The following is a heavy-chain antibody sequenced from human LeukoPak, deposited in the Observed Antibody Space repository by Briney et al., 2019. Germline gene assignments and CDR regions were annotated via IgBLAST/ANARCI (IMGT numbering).Heavy chain of an antibody. J-gene: IGHJ3*02. Sequence: ASVKVSCKASGYTFTSYGISWVRQAPGQRLEWMGWISAYNGNTNYAQKLQGRVTMTTDTSTSTAYMELRSLRSDDTAVYYCARDPMYYYDSSGYNPRNAFDIWGQGTMVTVSS. D-gene: IGHD3-22*01. V-gene: IGHV1-18*01. CDR2: ISAYNGNT. CDR3: ARDPMYYYDSSGYNPRNAFDI. CDR1: GYTFTSYG.